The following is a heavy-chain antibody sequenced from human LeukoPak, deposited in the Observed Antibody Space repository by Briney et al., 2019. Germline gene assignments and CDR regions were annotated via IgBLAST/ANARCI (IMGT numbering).Heavy chain of an antibody. V-gene: IGHV3-9*01. J-gene: IGHJ3*02. Sequence: GGSLRLSCAASGFTFDDYAMHWVRQAPGKGLEWVSGISWNSGSIGYADSVKGRFTISRDNAKNSLYLQMNSLRAEDTAVYYCAKGWIWGQGTMVTVSS. D-gene: IGHD5-24*01. CDR2: ISWNSGSI. CDR3: AKGWI. CDR1: GFTFDDYA.